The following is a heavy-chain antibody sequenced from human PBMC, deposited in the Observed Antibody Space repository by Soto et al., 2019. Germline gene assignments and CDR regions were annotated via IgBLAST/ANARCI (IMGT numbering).Heavy chain of an antibody. J-gene: IGHJ4*02. CDR2: ISYDGSNK. D-gene: IGHD5-18*01. V-gene: IGHV3-30*18. Sequence: PGGSLRLSCAASGFTYSTYTMHWVRQAPGKGLEWVAVISYDGSNKYYADSVKGRFTISRDNSKNTLYLQMNSLRAEDTAVYYCAKDILATSYSYGTPYYFDYWGQGTLVTVSS. CDR3: AKDILATSYSYGTPYYFDY. CDR1: GFTYSTYT.